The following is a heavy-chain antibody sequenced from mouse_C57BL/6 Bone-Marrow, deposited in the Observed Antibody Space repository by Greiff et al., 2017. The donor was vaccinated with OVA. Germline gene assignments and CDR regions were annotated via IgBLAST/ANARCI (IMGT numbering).Heavy chain of an antibody. CDR2: IWSGGST. J-gene: IGHJ3*01. D-gene: IGHD2-4*01. CDR1: GFSLTSYG. Sequence: VKLMESGPGLVQPSQSLSLTCTVSGFSLTSYGVHWVRQSPGKGLEWLGVIWSGGSTDYNAAFISRLSISKDNSKSQVFSKMNSLQADNTAIYYSARNGAYDYDGPFAYWGQGTLVTVSA. V-gene: IGHV2-2*01. CDR3: ARNGAYDYDGPFAY.